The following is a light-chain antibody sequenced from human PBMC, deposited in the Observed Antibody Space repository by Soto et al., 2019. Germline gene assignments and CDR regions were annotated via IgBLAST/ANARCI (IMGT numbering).Light chain of an antibody. V-gene: IGKV3-15*01. CDR1: QSVSSN. CDR3: QQYNNSS. Sequence: EIVMTQSPATLSVSPGERATLSCRASQSVSSNLAWYQQKPGQAPRILIYGASTRATCIPARFSGSGSGTEFTLTISSMQSEDFAVYYCQQYNNSSFGQGTRLEIK. CDR2: GAS. J-gene: IGKJ5*01.